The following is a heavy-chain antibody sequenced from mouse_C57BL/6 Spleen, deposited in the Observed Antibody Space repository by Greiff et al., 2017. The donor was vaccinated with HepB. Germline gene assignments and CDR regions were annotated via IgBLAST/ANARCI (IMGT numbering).Heavy chain of an antibody. V-gene: IGHV1-82*01. D-gene: IGHD2-5*01. CDR1: GYAFSSSW. CDR3: AREGSNYYFDY. J-gene: IGHJ2*01. Sequence: VQLQQSGPELVKPGASVKISCKASGYAFSSSWMNWVKQRPGKGLEWIGRIYPGDGDTNYNGKFKGKATLTADKSSSTAYMQLSSLTSEDSAVYFCAREGSNYYFDYWGKGTTLTVSS. CDR2: IYPGDGDT.